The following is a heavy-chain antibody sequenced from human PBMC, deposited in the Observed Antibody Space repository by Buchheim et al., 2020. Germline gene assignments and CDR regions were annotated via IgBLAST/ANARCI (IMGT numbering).Heavy chain of an antibody. J-gene: IGHJ5*02. D-gene: IGHD3-10*01. CDR1: GFTFSSYA. V-gene: IGHV3-23*01. CDR2: ISGSGGTT. Sequence: EVQLLESGGGLVQPGGSLRLSCAASGFTFSSYAMDWVRQAPGKGLEWVAAISGSGGTTYYADSVKGRFTISRDNSKKTLDLQMNSLRVEDTAVYYCAKDSAPSYYNWFDPWGQGTL. CDR3: AKDSAPSYYNWFDP.